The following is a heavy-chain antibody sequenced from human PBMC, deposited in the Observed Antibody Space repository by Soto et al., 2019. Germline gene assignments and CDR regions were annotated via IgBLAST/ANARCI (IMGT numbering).Heavy chain of an antibody. J-gene: IGHJ5*02. CDR3: ARLTGGSSWLYLSSWLDP. CDR1: GFTFSSYA. V-gene: IGHV3-30-3*01. CDR2: ISYDGSNK. D-gene: IGHD6-13*01. Sequence: PGGSLRLSCAASGFTFSSYAMHWVRQAPGKGLEWVAVISYDGSNKYYADSVKGRFTISRDNSKNTLYLQMNSLRAEDTAVYYCARLTGGSSWLYLSSWLDPWGQGTMVTVSS.